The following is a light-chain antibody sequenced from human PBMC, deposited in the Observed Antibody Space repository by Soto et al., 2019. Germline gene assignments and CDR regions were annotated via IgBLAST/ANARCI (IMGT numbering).Light chain of an antibody. CDR3: MQDLQTPLT. J-gene: IGKJ4*01. CDR1: QSLLHSNGYNY. CDR2: LGS. V-gene: IGKV2-28*01. Sequence: DIVMTQSPLSLPVTPGEPASISCRSSQSLLHSNGYNYLDWYLQKPGQSPQLLLFLGSTRASGATERFSGSGSCTAFTLKISRVEAADVGVYYCMQDLQTPLTFGGGTRVEIK.